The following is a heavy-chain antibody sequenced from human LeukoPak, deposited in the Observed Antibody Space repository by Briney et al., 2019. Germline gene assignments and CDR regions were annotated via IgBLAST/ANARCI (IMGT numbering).Heavy chain of an antibody. D-gene: IGHD2-21*01. V-gene: IGHV4-38-2*01. CDR3: ASSPSYSVSSFDY. CDR2: IYHSGST. Sequence: PSETLSLTCAVFGYSISSGYYWGWIRQPPGKGLEWIGSIYHSGSTYYNPCLKSRVTISVDTSKNQFSLKLSSVTAADTAVYYCASSPSYSVSSFDYWGQGTLVTVSP. J-gene: IGHJ4*02. CDR1: GYSISSGYY.